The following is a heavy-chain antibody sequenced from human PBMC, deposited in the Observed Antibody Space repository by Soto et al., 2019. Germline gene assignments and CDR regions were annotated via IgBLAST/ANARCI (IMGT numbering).Heavy chain of an antibody. CDR1: GYTFTSYG. V-gene: IGHV1-18*01. D-gene: IGHD3-10*01. CDR2: ISAYNGNT. Sequence: QVQLVQSGAEVKKPGASVKVSCKASGYTFTSYGISWVRQAPGQGLEWMGWISAYNGNTNYAQKLQGRVTITTDTPTSTAYMDLRTPRSDDTAVHYCARDSSGSRSYFPRRFDYWGQRTLVTVSS. CDR3: ARDSSGSRSYFPRRFDY. J-gene: IGHJ4*02.